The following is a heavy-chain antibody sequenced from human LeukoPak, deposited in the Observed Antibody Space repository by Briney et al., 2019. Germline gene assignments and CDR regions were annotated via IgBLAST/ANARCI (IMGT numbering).Heavy chain of an antibody. CDR3: ARHREKEDGYRGDDAFDI. Sequence: SETLSLTCAVYGGSFSGYYWSWIRQPPGKGLEWIGEINHSGSTNYNPSLKSRVTISVDTSKNQFSLKLSSVTAADTAVYYCARHREKEDGYRGDDAFDIWGQGTMVTVSS. J-gene: IGHJ3*02. V-gene: IGHV4-34*01. CDR2: INHSGST. CDR1: GGSFSGYY. D-gene: IGHD5-24*01.